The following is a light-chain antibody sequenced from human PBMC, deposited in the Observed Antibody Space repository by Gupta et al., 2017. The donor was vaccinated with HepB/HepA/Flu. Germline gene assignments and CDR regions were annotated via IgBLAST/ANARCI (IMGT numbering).Light chain of an antibody. V-gene: IGKV3-15*01. J-gene: IGKJ4*01. CDR3: QQNNNWPLI. CDR2: DTS. CDR1: QSVTSN. Sequence: EIVMTQSPATLSVSPGDRATLSCRASQSVTSNLAWYQQKPGQATRLLTYDTSSRATGVPARFSGSGSGTEFTLTISSLQSEDFAVYYCQQNNNWPLIFGGGTKVESK.